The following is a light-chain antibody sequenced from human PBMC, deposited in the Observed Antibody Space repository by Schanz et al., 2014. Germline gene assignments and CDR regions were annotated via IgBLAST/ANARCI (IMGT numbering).Light chain of an antibody. CDR2: GAS. V-gene: IGKV3-15*01. CDR1: QSVGTN. J-gene: IGKJ1*01. CDR3: QQYNNWPQT. Sequence: EIVMTQSPATLSVPPGERATLSCRASQSVGTNLAWYQQKPGQAPRLLIFGASTRATGIPVRFNGSGSGTEFTLTISSLQSEDFAVYYCQQYNNWPQTFGQGTKVEIK.